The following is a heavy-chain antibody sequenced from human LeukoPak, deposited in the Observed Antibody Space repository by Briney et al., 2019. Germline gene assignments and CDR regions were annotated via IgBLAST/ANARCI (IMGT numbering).Heavy chain of an antibody. CDR1: GDSVSSHNTA. Sequence: SQTLSLTCAISGDSVSSHNTAWNWIRQSPSRGLEWLGRTYYRSKWYNDYAVSVKSRLTIKPDTSKNQFSLQLNSVTPEDTAVYYCARDSDYYASGTYCRVGFDPWGQGTLVTVFS. CDR3: ARDSDYYASGTYCRVGFDP. D-gene: IGHD3-10*01. CDR2: TYYRSKWYN. V-gene: IGHV6-1*01. J-gene: IGHJ5*02.